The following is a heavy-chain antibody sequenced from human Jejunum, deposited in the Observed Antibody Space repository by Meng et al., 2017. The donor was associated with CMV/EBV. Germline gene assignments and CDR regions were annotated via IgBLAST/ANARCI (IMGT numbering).Heavy chain of an antibody. J-gene: IGHJ4*02. D-gene: IGHD1-26*01. CDR2: IYRGDDK. Sequence: QIPLKESGPTLANPTQTLTLTCSFSGFSPSTSGEGVGWIRQPPGKALEWLALIYRGDDKRYSPSLNSRLTIAKDTSKNEVVLTLTNMGPIDTGAYYCAHFVGGYYPSRPDYWGQGTLVTVSS. CDR3: AHFVGGYYPSRPDY. V-gene: IGHV2-5*02. CDR1: GFSPSTSGEG.